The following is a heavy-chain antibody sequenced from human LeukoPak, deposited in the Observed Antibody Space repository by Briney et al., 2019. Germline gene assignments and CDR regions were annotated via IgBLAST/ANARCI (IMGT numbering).Heavy chain of an antibody. V-gene: IGHV3-23*01. CDR1: GFTFTNYA. J-gene: IGHJ4*02. CDR2: ISGGGGST. Sequence: GGSLRLSCAASGFTFTNYAMSWVRQAPGKGLEWVSAISGGGGSTYYADSVKGRFTISRDNAKNSLYLQMNSLRAEDTAVYYCARGVVRYFDYWGQGALVTVSS. CDR3: ARGVVRYFDY. D-gene: IGHD3-9*01.